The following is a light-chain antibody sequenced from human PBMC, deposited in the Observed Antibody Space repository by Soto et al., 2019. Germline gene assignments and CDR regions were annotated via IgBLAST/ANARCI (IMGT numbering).Light chain of an antibody. V-gene: IGKV3-20*01. CDR1: QSVRSSY. CDR3: QQYGTSPVT. J-gene: IGKJ5*01. CDR2: GAS. Sequence: EIVLTQSPGTLSLSPGERATLSCRASQSVRSSYLAWYQQKPGQAPRLLIYGASSRATGIADRFSGSGSGTDFTLTISRLEPEDFAVYYCQQYGTSPVTFGQGTRLEMK.